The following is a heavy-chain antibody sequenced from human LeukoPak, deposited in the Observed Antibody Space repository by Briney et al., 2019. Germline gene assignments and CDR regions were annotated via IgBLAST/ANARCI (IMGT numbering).Heavy chain of an antibody. V-gene: IGHV3-23*01. D-gene: IGHD6-19*01. CDR3: AKGGSSGSYLYL. Sequence: GGSLRLSCAASGFLFDNYGLVWVRQAPGKGLEWVAAISNDGGGTTYADFVKGRFTISRDNSKNTLFLHVNSLRAEDTALYYCAKGGSSGSYLYLWGQGTLVTVSS. CDR2: ISNDGGGT. CDR1: GFLFDNYG. J-gene: IGHJ5*02.